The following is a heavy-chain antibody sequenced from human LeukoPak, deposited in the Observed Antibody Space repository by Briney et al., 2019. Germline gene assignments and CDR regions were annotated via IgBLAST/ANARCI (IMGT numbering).Heavy chain of an antibody. Sequence: GGSLRLSCAASGFPFCKYGMHWVRQAPGKGLECVSLISLDGNTRYYADSGKGRFTISRDNSKNTLYLKMNSLRADDTAVYYCAKGSSGSYYPGYFDYWGQGTLVTVSS. D-gene: IGHD1-26*01. CDR2: ISLDGNTR. J-gene: IGHJ4*02. CDR1: GFPFCKYG. V-gene: IGHV3-30*18. CDR3: AKGSSGSYYPGYFDY.